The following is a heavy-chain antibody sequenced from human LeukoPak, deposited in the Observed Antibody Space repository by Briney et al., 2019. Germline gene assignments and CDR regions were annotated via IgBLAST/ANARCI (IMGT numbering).Heavy chain of an antibody. CDR1: GGSISSYY. Sequence: PSETLSLTCTVSGGSISSYYWSWIRQPPGKGLEWIGYIYYSGSTNYNPSLKSRVTISVDTSKNQFPLKLSSVTAADTAVYYCARHSLSTVTLDYWGQGTLVTVSS. CDR2: IYYSGST. J-gene: IGHJ4*02. V-gene: IGHV4-59*08. D-gene: IGHD4-11*01. CDR3: ARHSLSTVTLDY.